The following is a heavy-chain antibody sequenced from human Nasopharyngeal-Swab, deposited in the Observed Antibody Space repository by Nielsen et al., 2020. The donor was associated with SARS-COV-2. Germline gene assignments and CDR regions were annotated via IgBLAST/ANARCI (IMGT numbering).Heavy chain of an antibody. J-gene: IGHJ4*02. CDR2: ISGGTGGT. D-gene: IGHD1-26*01. CDR1: GFTFSSYA. CDR3: AREDGSYYGY. V-gene: IGHV3-23*01. Sequence: GGSLRLSCAASGFTFSSYAMSWVRQAPGKGLEWVSAISGGTGGTFYADSVKGRFTISRDNAKNSLYLQMNSLRAEDTAVYYCAREDGSYYGYWGQGTLVTVSS.